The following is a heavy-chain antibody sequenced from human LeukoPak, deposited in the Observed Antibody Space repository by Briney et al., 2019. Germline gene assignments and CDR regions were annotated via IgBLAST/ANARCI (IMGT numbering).Heavy chain of an antibody. D-gene: IGHD3-3*01. Sequence: GGSLRLSCAASGFTFSTSWMHWVRQAPGKGLVWVSYIIRDETTTNYADSVKGRFTISRDNAKNTLYLQMNSLRVEDTAVYYCETDSSSAMGLWGQGTTVTVSS. CDR3: ETDSSSAMGL. V-gene: IGHV3-74*01. CDR1: GFTFSTSW. CDR2: IIRDETTT. J-gene: IGHJ6*02.